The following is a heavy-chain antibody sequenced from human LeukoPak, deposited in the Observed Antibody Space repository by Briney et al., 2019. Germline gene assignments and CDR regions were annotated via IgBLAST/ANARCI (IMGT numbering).Heavy chain of an antibody. CDR3: AKGRGAFDI. CDR1: GFTFSSYG. Sequence: GGSLRLSCVASGFTFSSYGMHWVRQAPGKGLEWVAVISSDGSNKYYADSVKGRFTISRDNSKNTLYLQMNSLRAEDTAVYYCAKGRGAFDIWGQGTMVTVSS. V-gene: IGHV3-30*18. J-gene: IGHJ3*02. CDR2: ISSDGSNK. D-gene: IGHD3-10*01.